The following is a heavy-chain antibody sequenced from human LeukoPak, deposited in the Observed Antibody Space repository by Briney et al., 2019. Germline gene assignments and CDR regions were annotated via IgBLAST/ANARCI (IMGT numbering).Heavy chain of an antibody. V-gene: IGHV4-34*01. CDR1: GGSFSGYY. Sequence: SETLSLTCAVYGGSFSGYYWSWIRQPPGKGLEWIGEINHSGSTNYNPSLKSRVTISVDTSKNQFSLKLSSVTAADTAVYYCAREPGDSSGYSPFDYWGQGTLVTVSS. D-gene: IGHD3-22*01. CDR2: INHSGST. J-gene: IGHJ4*02. CDR3: AREPGDSSGYSPFDY.